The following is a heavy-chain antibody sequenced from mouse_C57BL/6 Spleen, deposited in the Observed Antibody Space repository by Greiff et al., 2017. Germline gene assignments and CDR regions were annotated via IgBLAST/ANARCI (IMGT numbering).Heavy chain of an antibody. CDR1: GYTFTSYG. CDR3: AREEAYYYGSSWDYYAMDY. J-gene: IGHJ4*01. D-gene: IGHD1-1*01. V-gene: IGHV1-81*01. CDR2: IYPRSGNT. Sequence: QVHVKQSGAELARPGASVKLSCKASGYTFTSYGISWVKQRTGQGLEWIGEIYPRSGNTYYNEKFKGKATLTADKSSSTAYMELRSLTSEDSAVYFCAREEAYYYGSSWDYYAMDYWGQGTSVTVSS.